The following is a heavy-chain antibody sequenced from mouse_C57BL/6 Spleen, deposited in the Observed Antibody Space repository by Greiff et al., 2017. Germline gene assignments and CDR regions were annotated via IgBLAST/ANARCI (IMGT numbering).Heavy chain of an antibody. V-gene: IGHV1-61*01. Sequence: VQLQQPGAELVRPGSSVKLSCKASGYTFTSYWMDWVKQRPGQGLEWIGNIYPSDSETDYNQKFKDKATLTVDKSSSTAYMQLSSLTSEDSAVYYGARTLDYGDLDYWGQGTTLTVSS. J-gene: IGHJ2*01. CDR1: GYTFTSYW. CDR2: IYPSDSET. D-gene: IGHD1-1*02. CDR3: ARTLDYGDLDY.